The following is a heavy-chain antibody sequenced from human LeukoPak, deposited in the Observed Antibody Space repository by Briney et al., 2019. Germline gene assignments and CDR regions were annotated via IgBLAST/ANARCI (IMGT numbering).Heavy chain of an antibody. J-gene: IGHJ6*02. Sequence: GASVKVSCKASGGTFSSYAISWVRQAPGQGLERMGRIIPILGIANYAQKFQGRVTITADKSTSTAYMELSSLRSEDTAVYYCARVGVAAAAGTGYYYYYGMDVWGQGTTVTVSS. D-gene: IGHD6-13*01. CDR3: ARVGVAAAAGTGYYYYYGMDV. CDR2: IIPILGIA. V-gene: IGHV1-69*04. CDR1: GGTFSSYA.